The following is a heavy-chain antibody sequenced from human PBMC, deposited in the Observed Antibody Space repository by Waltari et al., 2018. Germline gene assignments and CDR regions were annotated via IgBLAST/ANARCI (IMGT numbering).Heavy chain of an antibody. CDR3: ATAPSGDWAYYFDS. V-gene: IGHV4-59*11. D-gene: IGHD2-21*01. CDR2: INYNTGT. Sequence: QVQLQESGPGLVKPSETLFLTCSVSSGSMRNHKWNWIRQAPGKGLEWIGYINYNTGTNDNHSLRTRVTISLDTSKNRVSLKVTSVTAADTAVYYCATAPSGDWAYYFDSWGQGTLVTVSS. CDR1: SGSMRNHK. J-gene: IGHJ4*02.